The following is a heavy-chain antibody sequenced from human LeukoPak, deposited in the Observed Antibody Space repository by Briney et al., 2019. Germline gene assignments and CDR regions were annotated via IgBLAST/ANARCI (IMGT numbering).Heavy chain of an antibody. J-gene: IGHJ4*02. D-gene: IGHD3-10*01. CDR1: GGSFSGYY. V-gene: IGHV4-34*01. CDR3: ARLRAYGSGSYSY. Sequence: SETLSLTCAVYGGSFSGYYWSWIRQPPGKGLEWIGEINHSGSTNYNPSLKSRVTISVDTSKNQFSLKLSSVTAADTAVYYCARLRAYGSGSYSYWGQGTLVTVSS. CDR2: INHSGST.